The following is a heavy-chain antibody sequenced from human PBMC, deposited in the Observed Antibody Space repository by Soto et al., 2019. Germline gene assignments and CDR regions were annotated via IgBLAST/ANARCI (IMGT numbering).Heavy chain of an antibody. V-gene: IGHV5-51*01. CDR1: GYSFTSYW. D-gene: IGHD3-3*01. CDR2: IYPGDSDT. J-gene: IGHJ4*02. Sequence: GESLKISCKGSGYSFTSYWIGWVRQMPGKGLEWMGIIYPGDSDTRYSPSFQGQVTISADKSISTAYLQWSSLKASDTAMYYCARRIDFRSRYQPYFDYWGQGTLVTVSS. CDR3: ARRIDFRSRYQPYFDY.